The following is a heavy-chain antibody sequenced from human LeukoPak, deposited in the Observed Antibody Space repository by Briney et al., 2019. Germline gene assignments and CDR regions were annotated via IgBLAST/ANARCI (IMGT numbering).Heavy chain of an antibody. V-gene: IGHV4-30-4*01. CDR1: GVSINIGDYY. D-gene: IGHD4-11*01. Sequence: SETLSLTCTASGVSINIGDYYWSWIRQPPGKGLEWIGYIYYSGSTYYNPSLKSRVTISVDTSKNQFSLKLTSVTAADTAMYYCARAIMTTRAGFDPWGQGTLVTVSS. CDR3: ARAIMTTRAGFDP. CDR2: IYYSGST. J-gene: IGHJ5*02.